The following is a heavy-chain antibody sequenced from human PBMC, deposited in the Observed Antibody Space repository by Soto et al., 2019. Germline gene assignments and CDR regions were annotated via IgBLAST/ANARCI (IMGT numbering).Heavy chain of an antibody. CDR3: TKVVGLAGQD. D-gene: IGHD6-19*01. Sequence: EVQLEESGGTLVQPGGSLRLSCAASGLTFSNYWMSWVRQAPGKGLEWVANIKQDGREKYYVDSGRGRFPSSRDNAKNSLYLQMSSLSAEDTAVYYCTKVVGLAGQDWGQGTLVTVSS. CDR1: GLTFSNYW. J-gene: IGHJ4*02. V-gene: IGHV3-7*01. CDR2: IKQDGREK.